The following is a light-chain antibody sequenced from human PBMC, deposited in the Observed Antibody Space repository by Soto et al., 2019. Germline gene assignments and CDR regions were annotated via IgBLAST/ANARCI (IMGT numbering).Light chain of an antibody. CDR3: QQRSNWPPIT. J-gene: IGKJ5*01. CDR1: QSVSSY. Sequence: EIVLTQSPVTLSLSAGERATLSCRASQSVSSYLAWYQQKPGQAPRLLIYDASNRATGIPARFSGSGSGTNFTLTIDNLEPEDFAVYYCQQRSNWPPITFGQGTRLEIK. CDR2: DAS. V-gene: IGKV3-11*01.